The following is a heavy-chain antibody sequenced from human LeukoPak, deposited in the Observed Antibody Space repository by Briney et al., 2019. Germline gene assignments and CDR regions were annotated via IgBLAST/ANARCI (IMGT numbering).Heavy chain of an antibody. CDR3: AQDKDYRVVV. CDR2: IYWNDEK. CDR1: GFSLTTGGGA. Sequence: SGPTLVKPTQTLTVTCTFSGFSLTTGGGAVGWLRRPPGKALEWLALIYWNDEKRYSPSLGSRLTVTKDTSKNQVVLTMTNMDPEDAGTYYCAQDKDYRVVVWGQGTTVTVSS. V-gene: IGHV2-5*01. D-gene: IGHD3-16*02. J-gene: IGHJ6*02.